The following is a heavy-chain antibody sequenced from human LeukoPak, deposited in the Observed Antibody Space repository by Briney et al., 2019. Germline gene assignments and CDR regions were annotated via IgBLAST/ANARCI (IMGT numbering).Heavy chain of an antibody. D-gene: IGHD5-24*01. Sequence: VGSLRLSCAASGFTFSDYYMSWIRQAPGKGLEWVSYISSSGSTIYYADSVKGRFTISRDNAKNSLYLQMNSLRAEDTAVYYCARDHRGDGYNSYYFDYWGQGTLVTVSS. V-gene: IGHV3-11*04. CDR2: ISSSGSTI. CDR1: GFTFSDYY. J-gene: IGHJ4*02. CDR3: ARDHRGDGYNSYYFDY.